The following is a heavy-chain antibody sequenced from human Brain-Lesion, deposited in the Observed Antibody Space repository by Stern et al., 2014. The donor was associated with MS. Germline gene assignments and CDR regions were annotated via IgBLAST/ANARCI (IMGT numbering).Heavy chain of an antibody. CDR3: ARFPASRPHVFDS. D-gene: IGHD6-13*01. V-gene: IGHV4-4*02. CDR2: SDHRGST. J-gene: IGHJ4*02. Sequence: VQLVESGPGLVKPSGTLSLTCAVSGGSISSSNWWSWVRQSPGKGLEWIGESDHRGSTIYNPSLKSRVTVPEDKSKNRFSLNLSSVTAADTAVYFCARFPASRPHVFDSWGQGTLVTVSS. CDR1: GGSISSSNW.